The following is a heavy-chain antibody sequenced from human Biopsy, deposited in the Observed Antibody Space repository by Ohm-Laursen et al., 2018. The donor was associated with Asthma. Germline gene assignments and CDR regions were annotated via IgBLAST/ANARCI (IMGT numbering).Heavy chain of an antibody. CDR2: IKYDGTEK. CDR1: GFTFGDYW. J-gene: IGHJ1*01. Sequence: SLRLSCTAFGFTFGDYWMSWVRQVPGKGLEWVANIKYDGTEKNHVDSLKGRFTISRDNAKNSLYLQMNSLRAEDTAVYYCARTFHFWSPYHAEHYQLWGQGTLVTVPS. D-gene: IGHD3-3*02. V-gene: IGHV3-7*01. CDR3: ARTFHFWSPYHAEHYQL.